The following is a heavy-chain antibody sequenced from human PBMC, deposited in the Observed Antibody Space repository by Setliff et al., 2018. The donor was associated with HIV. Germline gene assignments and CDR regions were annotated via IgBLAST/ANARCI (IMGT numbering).Heavy chain of an antibody. CDR3: ARGSVIVDDALDI. Sequence: PSETLSLPCTVSGAGIISYSWSWIRQPAGKGLEWIGRVYSSGSTNYNPSLRNRLTMSVDTSKKLFSLKLSSATAADTAVYYCARGSVIVDDALDIWGQGTMVTVAS. CDR2: VYSSGST. V-gene: IGHV4-4*07. D-gene: IGHD1-26*01. J-gene: IGHJ3*02. CDR1: GAGIISYS.